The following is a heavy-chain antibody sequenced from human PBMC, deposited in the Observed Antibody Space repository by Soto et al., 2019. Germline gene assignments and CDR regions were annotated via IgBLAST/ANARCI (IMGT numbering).Heavy chain of an antibody. V-gene: IGHV3-33*01. CDR2: IWYDGSNK. J-gene: IGHJ4*02. CDR1: GFTFSSYG. D-gene: IGHD2-21*02. CDR3: ARSSIVVVTAPQDY. Sequence: QVQLVESGGGVVQPGRSLRLSCAASGFTFSSYGMHWVRQAPGKGLEWVAVIWYDGSNKYYADSVKGRFTISRDNSKNTLYLKMNSLRAEDTAVYYCARSSIVVVTAPQDYWGQGTLVTVSS.